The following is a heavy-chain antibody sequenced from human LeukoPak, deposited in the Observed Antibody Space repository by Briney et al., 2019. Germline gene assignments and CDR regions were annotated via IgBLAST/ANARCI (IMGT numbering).Heavy chain of an antibody. J-gene: IGHJ6*04. CDR2: INPNSGGT. Sequence: ASVKVSCKASGYTFTGYYMHWVRQAPGQGLEWMGWINPNSGGTNYAQKFQGWVTMTRDTSISTAYMELSRLRSDDTAVYYCARSPPGSSSWYEVHGMDVWGKGTTVTVSS. CDR1: GYTFTGYY. V-gene: IGHV1-2*04. CDR3: ARSPPGSSSWYEVHGMDV. D-gene: IGHD6-13*01.